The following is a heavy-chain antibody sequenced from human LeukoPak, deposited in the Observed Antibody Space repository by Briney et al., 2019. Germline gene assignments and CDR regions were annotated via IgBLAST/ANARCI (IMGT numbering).Heavy chain of an antibody. CDR1: GYTFTGYY. CDR2: INPNSGGT. Sequence: GASVKVSCKASGYTFTGYYMHWVRQAPGQGLEWMGWINPNSGGTNYAQKFQGRVTMTGDTSISTAHMELSRLRSDDTAVYYCARFRATTEPHFDYWGQGTLVTVSS. J-gene: IGHJ4*02. CDR3: ARFRATTEPHFDY. D-gene: IGHD1-26*01. V-gene: IGHV1-2*02.